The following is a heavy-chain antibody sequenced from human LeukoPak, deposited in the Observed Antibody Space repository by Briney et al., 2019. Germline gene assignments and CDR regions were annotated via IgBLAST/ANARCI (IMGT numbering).Heavy chain of an antibody. J-gene: IGHJ4*02. CDR1: GGSISSGGYY. CDR3: ARVMRGRDDYSNYYFDY. V-gene: IGHV4-30-2*01. CDR2: IYHSGST. D-gene: IGHD4-11*01. Sequence: SQTLSLTCTVSGGSISSGGYYWSWIRQPPGKGLEWIGYIYHSGSTYYNPSLKSRVTISVDRSKNQFSLKLSSVTAADTAVYYCARVMRGRDDYSNYYFDYWGQGTLVTVPS.